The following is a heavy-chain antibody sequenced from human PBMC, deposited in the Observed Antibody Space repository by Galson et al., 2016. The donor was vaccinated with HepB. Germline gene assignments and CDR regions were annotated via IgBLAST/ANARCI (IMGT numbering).Heavy chain of an antibody. CDR1: GGSFSGYS. CDR3: ARALRKDYHYYYGVDF. J-gene: IGHJ6*02. CDR2: INHRGNT. Sequence: SETLSLTCAVYGGSFSGYSWSWIRQPPRKGLEWIGEINHRGNTNYNPSLKSRATISVDTSKSQFSLRLSSVTAADRAVYYCARALRKDYHYYYGVDFWGQGTTVTVSS. V-gene: IGHV4-34*01.